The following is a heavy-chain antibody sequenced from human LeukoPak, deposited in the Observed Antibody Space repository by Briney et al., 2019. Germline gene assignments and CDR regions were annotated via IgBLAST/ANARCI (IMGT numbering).Heavy chain of an antibody. CDR3: ARDTYDSSGYHFYYMDV. V-gene: IGHV3-7*01. D-gene: IGHD3-22*01. CDR1: GFSFSTYW. J-gene: IGHJ6*03. CDR2: IKQDGSET. Sequence: PEGSLRLSCAASGFSFSTYWMSWVRQAPGKGLEWVANIKQDGSETHYGDSVRGRFTISRDNANNSLYLHMNSVRVEDTALYFCARDTYDSSGYHFYYMDVWGKGTSVTVSS.